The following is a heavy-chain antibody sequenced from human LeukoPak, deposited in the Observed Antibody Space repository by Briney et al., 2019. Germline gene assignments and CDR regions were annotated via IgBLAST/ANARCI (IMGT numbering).Heavy chain of an antibody. D-gene: IGHD1-26*01. J-gene: IGHJ4*02. CDR1: GGSISSGGYS. Sequence: PSETLSLTCAVSGGSISSGGYSWSWIRQPPGKGLEWIGYIYHSGSTYYNPSLKSRVTISVDRSKNQFSLKLSSVTAADTAVYYCAKGIVGATTPGHWGQGTLVTVSS. CDR3: AKGIVGATTPGH. V-gene: IGHV4-30-2*01. CDR2: IYHSGST.